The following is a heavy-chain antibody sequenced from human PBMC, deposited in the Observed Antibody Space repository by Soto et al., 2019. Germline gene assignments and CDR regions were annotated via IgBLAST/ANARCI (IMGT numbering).Heavy chain of an antibody. Sequence: GGSLRLSCAASGFTFSSYGMHWVRQAPGKGLEWVAVISYDGSNKYYADSVKGRFTISRDNSKNTLYLQMNSLRAEDTAVYYCAKSGMVYAIVSWFDPWGQGTLVTVSS. V-gene: IGHV3-30*18. D-gene: IGHD2-8*01. CDR1: GFTFSSYG. CDR2: ISYDGSNK. CDR3: AKSGMVYAIVSWFDP. J-gene: IGHJ5*02.